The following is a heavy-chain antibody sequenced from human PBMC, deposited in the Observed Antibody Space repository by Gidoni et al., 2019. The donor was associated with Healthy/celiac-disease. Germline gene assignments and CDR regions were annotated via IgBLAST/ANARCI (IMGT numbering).Heavy chain of an antibody. J-gene: IGHJ4*02. CDR3: AHTELSHPFDY. D-gene: IGHD1-7*01. Sequence: QITLKESGPTPVKHTQTLTLTCTFSGFSLSTSGVGVGWIRQPPGKALEWLALIYWDDDKRYSPSLKSRLTITKDTSKNQVVLTMTNMDPVDTATYYCAHTELSHPFDYWGQGTLVTVSS. CDR2: IYWDDDK. V-gene: IGHV2-5*02. CDR1: GFSLSTSGVG.